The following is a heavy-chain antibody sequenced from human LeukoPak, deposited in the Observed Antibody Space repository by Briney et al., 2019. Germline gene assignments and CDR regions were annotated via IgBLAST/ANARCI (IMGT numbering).Heavy chain of an antibody. D-gene: IGHD6-13*01. CDR3: ARSSGWWALDY. CDR1: GVSIASFS. J-gene: IGHJ4*02. V-gene: IGHV4-39*07. CDR2: IDSYGNT. Sequence: SETLSLTCAVSGVSIASFSCHWIRQPPGKGLEDVAAIDSYGNTYYNPSLRSRLTIAVDPSKNQCSLKVTSVTAADTAVYYCARSSGWWALDYWGQGTLAAVSS.